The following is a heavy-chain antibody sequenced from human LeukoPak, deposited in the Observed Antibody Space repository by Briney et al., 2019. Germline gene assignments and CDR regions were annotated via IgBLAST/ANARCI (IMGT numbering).Heavy chain of an antibody. J-gene: IGHJ4*02. CDR3: ARQLTGTSPGDY. Sequence: SVNVSCKASGGTFSSYAISWVRQAPGQGLEWMGGIIPIFGTANYAQKFQGRVTITADESTSTAYMELSSLRSEDTAVYYCARQLTGTSPGDYWGQGTLVTVSS. CDR2: IIPIFGTA. V-gene: IGHV1-69*01. CDR1: GGTFSSYA. D-gene: IGHD1-20*01.